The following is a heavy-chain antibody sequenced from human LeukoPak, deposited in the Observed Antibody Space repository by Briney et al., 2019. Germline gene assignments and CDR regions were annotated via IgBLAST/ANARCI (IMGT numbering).Heavy chain of an antibody. D-gene: IGHD6-19*01. Sequence: PGGSLRLSCAASGFTFSSYAMSWVRQAPGKGLEWVSAISGSGGSTYYADSVKGRFTISRDNSKNTLYLQMNSLRAEDTAVYYCAKDIAVAGYYYYYMDVWGKGTTVTVSS. CDR2: ISGSGGST. J-gene: IGHJ6*03. CDR3: AKDIAVAGYYYYYMDV. CDR1: GFTFSSYA. V-gene: IGHV3-23*01.